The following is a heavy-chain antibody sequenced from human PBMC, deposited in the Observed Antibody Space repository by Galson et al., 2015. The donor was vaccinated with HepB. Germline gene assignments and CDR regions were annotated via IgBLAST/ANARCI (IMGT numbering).Heavy chain of an antibody. J-gene: IGHJ6*03. D-gene: IGHD5-18*01. CDR3: AKRVWDTAMVDYYYYYMDV. CDR1: GLTFSSYS. Sequence: SLRLSCAASGLTFSSYSMNWVRQAPGKGLEWVSSISNSSSYIYYADSVKGRFTISRDNAKNSLYLQMNSLRAEDTAVYYCAKRVWDTAMVDYYYYYMDVWGKGTTVTVSS. CDR2: ISNSSSYI. V-gene: IGHV3-21*01.